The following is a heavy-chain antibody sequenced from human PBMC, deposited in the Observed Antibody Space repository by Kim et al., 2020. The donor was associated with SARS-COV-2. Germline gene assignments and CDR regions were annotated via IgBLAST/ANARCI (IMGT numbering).Heavy chain of an antibody. CDR1: GYTLTELS. D-gene: IGHD3-10*01. CDR2: FDPEDGET. J-gene: IGHJ6*02. V-gene: IGHV1-24*01. Sequence: ASVKVSCKVSGYTLTELSMHWVRQAPGKGLEWMGGFDPEDGETIYAQKFQGRVTMTEDTSTDTAYMELSSLRSEDTAVYYCATPSSTMVRGVMDVWGQGTTVTVSS. CDR3: ATPSSTMVRGVMDV.